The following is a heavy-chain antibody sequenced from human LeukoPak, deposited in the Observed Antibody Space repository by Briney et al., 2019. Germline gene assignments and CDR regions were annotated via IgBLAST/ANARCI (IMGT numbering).Heavy chain of an antibody. CDR3: AKDNLLTGCNLDY. CDR2: ISSSSSTI. Sequence: GGSLRLSCAASGFTFSSYGMNWVRQAPGKGLEWVSYISSSSSTIYYADSVKGRFTISRDNAKNSLYLQMNSLRAEDTAVYYSAKDNLLTGCNLDYWGQGTRITVSS. D-gene: IGHD3-9*01. J-gene: IGHJ4*02. CDR1: GFTFSSYG. V-gene: IGHV3-48*01.